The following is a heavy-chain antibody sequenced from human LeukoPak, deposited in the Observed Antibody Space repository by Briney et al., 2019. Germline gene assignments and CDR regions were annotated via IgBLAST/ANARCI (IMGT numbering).Heavy chain of an antibody. Sequence: ASVKVSCKASGYTFTRYAMNWVRQAPGQGLEFVGWISGYGNTEYEQKFQGRVTMTMDTSTSTAYMYLTGLRSDDTAVYYCGRFGTGYVDYWGQGTLVTVSS. CDR1: GYTFTRYA. V-gene: IGHV1-18*01. D-gene: IGHD2-8*02. CDR3: GRFGTGYVDY. J-gene: IGHJ4*02. CDR2: ISGYGNT.